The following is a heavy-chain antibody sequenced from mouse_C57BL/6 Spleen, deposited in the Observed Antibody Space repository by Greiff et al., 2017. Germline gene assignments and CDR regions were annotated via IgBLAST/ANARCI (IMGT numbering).Heavy chain of an antibody. V-gene: IGHV1-59*01. CDR3: ASPAYYSNYAFAY. Sequence: QVQLQQPGAELVRPGTSVKLSCKASGYTFTSYCMHWVKQRPGQGLEWIGVIDPSDSYTNSNQKFKGKATLTVDTSSSTAYMQLSSLTSEDSAVYYCASPAYYSNYAFAYWGQGTLVTVSA. CDR2: IDPSDSYT. J-gene: IGHJ3*01. CDR1: GYTFTSYC. D-gene: IGHD2-5*01.